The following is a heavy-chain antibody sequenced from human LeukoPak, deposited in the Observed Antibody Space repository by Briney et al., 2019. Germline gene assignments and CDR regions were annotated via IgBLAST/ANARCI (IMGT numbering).Heavy chain of an antibody. CDR3: ARAFDSSGYPPYFDY. CDR1: GFTLSSYS. V-gene: IGHV3-21*01. D-gene: IGHD3-22*01. J-gene: IGHJ4*02. CDR2: ISSSSSYI. Sequence: GGSLRLSCAASGFTLSSYSMNWVRQAPGKGLEWVSSISSSSSYIYYADSVKGRFTISRDNAKNSLYLQMNSLRAEDTAVYYCARAFDSSGYPPYFDYWGQGTLVTVSS.